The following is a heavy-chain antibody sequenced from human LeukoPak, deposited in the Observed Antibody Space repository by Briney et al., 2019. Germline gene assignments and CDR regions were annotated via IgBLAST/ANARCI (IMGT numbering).Heavy chain of an antibody. J-gene: IGHJ3*02. CDR1: GYSISSGYY. CDR3: AASVPDILTDYSAFDI. V-gene: IGHV4-38-2*01. D-gene: IGHD3-9*01. Sequence: SETLSLTCAVSGYSISSGYYWGWIRQPPGKGLEWIGSIYHSGSTYYNPSLKSRVTISVDTSKNQFSLKLSSVTAADTAVYYCAASVPDILTDYSAFDIWGQGTMVTVSS. CDR2: IYHSGST.